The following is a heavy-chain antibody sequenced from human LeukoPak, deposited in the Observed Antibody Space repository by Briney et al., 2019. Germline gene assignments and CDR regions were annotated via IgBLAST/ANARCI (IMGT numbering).Heavy chain of an antibody. D-gene: IGHD2-2*01. Sequence: GGSLRLSGAASGFTVSSNYMSCVRQPPWKGLEWVSGISSGGSTYYADAVKGRFTISRDNSKNTLYLQMNSLRAEDTAVYYCASVVPSDYWGQGTLVTVSS. CDR3: ASVVPSDY. J-gene: IGHJ4*02. CDR1: GFTVSSNY. CDR2: ISSGGST. V-gene: IGHV3-66*02.